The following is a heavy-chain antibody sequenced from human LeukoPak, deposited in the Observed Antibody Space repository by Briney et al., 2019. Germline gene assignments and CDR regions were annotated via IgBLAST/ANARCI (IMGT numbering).Heavy chain of an antibody. CDR3: AKDRGIAVAGTSMDV. J-gene: IGHJ6*04. CDR2: IRYDGRNK. V-gene: IGHV3-30*02. Sequence: GGSLRLSCAASGFTFSNYGMHWVRQAPDKGLEGVAFIRYDGRNKYYADSVKGRFTISRDNSKNTLYLQMNSLRAEDTAVYYCAKDRGIAVAGTSMDVWGKGTTVTISS. D-gene: IGHD6-19*01. CDR1: GFTFSNYG.